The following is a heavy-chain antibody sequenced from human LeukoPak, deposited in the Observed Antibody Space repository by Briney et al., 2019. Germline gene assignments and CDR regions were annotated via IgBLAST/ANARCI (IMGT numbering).Heavy chain of an antibody. V-gene: IGHV1-69*05. Sequence: SVKVSCKASGGTFSSYAISWVRQAPGQGLEWMGGIIPIFGTANYAQKFQGRVTITTDESTSTAYMELSSLRSEDTAVYYCARGLAAAGREYYFDYWGQGTLVTVSS. CDR2: IIPIFGTA. CDR1: GGTFSSYA. D-gene: IGHD6-13*01. CDR3: ARGLAAAGREYYFDY. J-gene: IGHJ4*02.